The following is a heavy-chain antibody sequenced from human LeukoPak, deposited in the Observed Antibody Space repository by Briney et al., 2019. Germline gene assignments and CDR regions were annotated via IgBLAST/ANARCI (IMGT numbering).Heavy chain of an antibody. V-gene: IGHV1-8*03. Sequence: ASVKVSCTASGYTFTSYYMHWVRQATGQGLEWMGWMNPNSGNTGYAQKFQGGVTITRNTSISTAYMELSSLRSEDTAVYYCARGGGSRKLDYWGQGTLVTVSS. CDR1: GYTFTSYY. J-gene: IGHJ4*02. CDR2: MNPNSGNT. D-gene: IGHD1-26*01. CDR3: ARGGGSRKLDY.